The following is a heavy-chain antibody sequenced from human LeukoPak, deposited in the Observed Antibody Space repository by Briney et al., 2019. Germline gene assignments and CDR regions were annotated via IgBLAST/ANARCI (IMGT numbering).Heavy chain of an antibody. CDR3: ARGRGWLQLEYYFDY. Sequence: GGSLRLSCAASGFAFSTYGIHWVRQTPGKGLEWVAVISFDESNKYYADPVKGRFTISRDNPKNTLYLQMNSLRAEDTAVYYCARGRGWLQLEYYFDYWGQGTLVTVSS. J-gene: IGHJ4*02. CDR2: ISFDESNK. V-gene: IGHV3-30*03. CDR1: GFAFSTYG. D-gene: IGHD5-24*01.